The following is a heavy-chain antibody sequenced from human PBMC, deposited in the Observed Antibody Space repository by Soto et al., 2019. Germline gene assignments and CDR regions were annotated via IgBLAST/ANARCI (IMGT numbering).Heavy chain of an antibody. J-gene: IGHJ4*02. D-gene: IGHD2-15*01. CDR2: ISYSGST. V-gene: IGHV4-30-4*01. CDR1: GGSISSGNYY. Sequence: SETLPLTCTVSGGSISSGNYYWSWIRQPPGKGLEWIGFISYSGSTYYSTSLKSRVTISVDTSKSQFSLNLSFVTAADTSVYYCATMGTPATGLYFFDYWGQGSLVTVSS. CDR3: ATMGTPATGLYFFDY.